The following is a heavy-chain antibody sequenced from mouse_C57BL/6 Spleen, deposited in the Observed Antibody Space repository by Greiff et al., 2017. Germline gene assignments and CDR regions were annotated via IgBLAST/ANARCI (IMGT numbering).Heavy chain of an antibody. V-gene: IGHV1-26*01. J-gene: IGHJ2*01. CDR3: ARRRIIYYGKGSVDY. CDR1: GYTFTDYY. Sequence: EVKLQQSGPELVKPGASVKISCKASGYTFTDYYMNWVKQSHGKSLEWIGDINPNNGGTSYNQKFKGKATLTVDKSSSTAYMELRSLTSEDSAVYYCARRRIIYYGKGSVDYWGQGTTLTVSS. CDR2: INPNNGGT. D-gene: IGHD2-1*01.